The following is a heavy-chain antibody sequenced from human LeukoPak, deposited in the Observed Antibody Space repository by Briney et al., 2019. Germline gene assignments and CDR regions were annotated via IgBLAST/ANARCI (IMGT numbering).Heavy chain of an antibody. CDR2: ISPYNGNT. D-gene: IGHD3-3*01. Sequence: ASVKVSCKASGYTFSSYAISWVRQAPGQGLEWMGWISPYNGNTKYAQKFQGRVTMTTDTSTSTAYMELRSLRSDDTAVYYCAKDRRLRFLEWSSIGYFQHWGQGTLVAVPS. V-gene: IGHV1-18*04. J-gene: IGHJ1*01. CDR3: AKDRRLRFLEWSSIGYFQH. CDR1: GYTFSSYA.